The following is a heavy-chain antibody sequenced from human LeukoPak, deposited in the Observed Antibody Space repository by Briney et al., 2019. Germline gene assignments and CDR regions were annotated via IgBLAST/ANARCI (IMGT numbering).Heavy chain of an antibody. V-gene: IGHV1-69*13. CDR1: GGTFSSYA. Sequence: SVKVSCKASGGTFSSYAISWVRQAPGQGLEWMGGIIPIFGTANYAQKFQGRVTITADESTSTAYMELSSLRSEDTAVYYCASLYSYGYPFDYWGQGTLVTVSS. D-gene: IGHD5-18*01. J-gene: IGHJ4*02. CDR2: IIPIFGTA. CDR3: ASLYSYGYPFDY.